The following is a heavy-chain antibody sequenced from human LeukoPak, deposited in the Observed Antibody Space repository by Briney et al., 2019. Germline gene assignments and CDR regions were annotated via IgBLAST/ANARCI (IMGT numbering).Heavy chain of an antibody. J-gene: IGHJ5*02. V-gene: IGHV1-46*01. D-gene: IGHD2-15*01. CDR3: ARELEAIVVAGNWFDP. Sequence: ASVKVSCKASGYTFTSYYMHWVRQAPGQGLEWMGIINPSGGSTSYAQKFQGRVTMTRDTSISTAYMELSRLRSDDTAVYYCARELEAIVVAGNWFDPWGQGTLVTVSS. CDR1: GYTFTSYY. CDR2: INPSGGST.